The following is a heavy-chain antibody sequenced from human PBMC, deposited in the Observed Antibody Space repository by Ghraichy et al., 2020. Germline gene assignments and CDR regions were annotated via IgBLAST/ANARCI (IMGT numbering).Heavy chain of an antibody. CDR3: ARQSYDPDAFDI. CDR2: IYYSGST. Sequence: SETLSLTCTVSGGSISSSSYYWGWIRQPPGKGLEWIGSIYYSGSTYYNPSLKSRVTISVDTSKNQFSLKLSSVTAADTAVYYCARQSYDPDAFDIWGQGTMVTVSS. CDR1: GGSISSSSYY. V-gene: IGHV4-39*01. J-gene: IGHJ3*02. D-gene: IGHD5-12*01.